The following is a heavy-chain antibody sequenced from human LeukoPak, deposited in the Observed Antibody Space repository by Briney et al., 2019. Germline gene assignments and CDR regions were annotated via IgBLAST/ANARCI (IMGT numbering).Heavy chain of an antibody. D-gene: IGHD2-2*01. J-gene: IGHJ4*02. Sequence: SQTLSLTCTVSGGSISSGGYYWSWIRQHPGKGLEWIGYIYYSGSTYYNPSPKSRVTISVDTSKNQFSLKLSSVTAADTAVYYCARGMPRVYYFDYWGQGTLVTVSS. V-gene: IGHV4-31*03. CDR3: ARGMPRVYYFDY. CDR2: IYYSGST. CDR1: GGSISSGGYY.